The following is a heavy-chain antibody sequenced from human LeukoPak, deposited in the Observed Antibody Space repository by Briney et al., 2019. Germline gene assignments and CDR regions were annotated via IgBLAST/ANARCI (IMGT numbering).Heavy chain of an antibody. Sequence: GGSLRLSCAASGFTFSSYGMHWVRQAPGKGLEWVAVISYDGSNKYYADSVKGRFTISRDNSKNTLYLQMNSLRAEDTAVYYCSKDKGLDGYGGNSDYWGQGTLVTVSS. V-gene: IGHV3-30*18. D-gene: IGHD4-23*01. CDR1: GFTFSSYG. CDR2: ISYDGSNK. J-gene: IGHJ4*02. CDR3: SKDKGLDGYGGNSDY.